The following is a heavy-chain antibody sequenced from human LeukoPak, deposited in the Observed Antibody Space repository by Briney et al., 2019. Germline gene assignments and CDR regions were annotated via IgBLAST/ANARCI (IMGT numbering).Heavy chain of an antibody. CDR2: ISWDSSSV. CDR1: GFTFRDYA. D-gene: IGHD6-19*01. J-gene: IGHJ4*02. Sequence: GGSLRLSCAASGFTFRDYAMYWVRQAPGKGLEWVSGISWDSSSVAYADSVKGRFTISRDNAKNSLYLQMNNLRAEDTAVYYCARRGYTSGWDYWGQGTLVTVSS. V-gene: IGHV3-9*01. CDR3: ARRGYTSGWDY.